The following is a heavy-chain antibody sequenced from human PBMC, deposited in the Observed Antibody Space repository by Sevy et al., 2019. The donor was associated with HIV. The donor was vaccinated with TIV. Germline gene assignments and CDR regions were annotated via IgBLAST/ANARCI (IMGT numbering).Heavy chain of an antibody. D-gene: IGHD3-22*01. CDR2: IRRKANTYAK. Sequence: GGSLRLSCAASGFTFSGSAIHWVRQASGKGLEWVARIRRKANTYAKSYAESVKGRFTISRDDSKNTAYLQMNSLKSEDTAFYYCTCTYHNDSSGYQSGYYFDYWGQGTLVTVSS. CDR3: TCTYHNDSSGYQSGYYFDY. CDR1: GFTFSGSA. J-gene: IGHJ4*02. V-gene: IGHV3-73*01.